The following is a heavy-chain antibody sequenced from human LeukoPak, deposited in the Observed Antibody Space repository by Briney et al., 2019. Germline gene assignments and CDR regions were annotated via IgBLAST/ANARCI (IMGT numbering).Heavy chain of an antibody. D-gene: IGHD3-10*01. CDR1: GSTFSSYS. J-gene: IGHJ4*02. Sequence: GGSLRLSCAASGSTFSSYSMNWVRQAPGKGLEWVSSISSSSSYIYYADSVKGRFTISRDNAENSLYLQMNSLRAEDTAVYYCARGGSGSYRQDYWGQGTLVTVSS. CDR2: ISSSSSYI. CDR3: ARGGSGSYRQDY. V-gene: IGHV3-21*01.